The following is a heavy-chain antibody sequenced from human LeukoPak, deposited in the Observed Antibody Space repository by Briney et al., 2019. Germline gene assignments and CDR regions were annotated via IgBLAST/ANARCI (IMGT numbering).Heavy chain of an antibody. CDR3: ANLVGATPY. V-gene: IGHV3-23*01. CDR1: GFTFSNYA. Sequence: SGGSLRLSCAASGFTFSNYAMNWVRQAPGKGLEWVSTIGSSGGSTYYADSVKGRFTISRDNSKNTLYLQMSSLRAEDTAVYYCANLVGATPYWGQGTLVTVSS. CDR2: IGSSGGST. D-gene: IGHD1-26*01. J-gene: IGHJ4*02.